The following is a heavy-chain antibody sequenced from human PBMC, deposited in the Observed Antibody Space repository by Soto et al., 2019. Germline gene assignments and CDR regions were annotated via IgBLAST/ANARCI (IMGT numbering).Heavy chain of an antibody. CDR2: IYSNEIA. CDR1: GVSISSFY. J-gene: IGHJ4*02. CDR3: ATVSYVGGTDY. Sequence: SETLSLTCTVSGVSISSFYWSWIRQPAGKGLEFVGRIYSNEIANYSPSLKSRVSMSLDPSKNQFSLKLRSVTAADTAVYFCATVSYVGGTDYWGQGALVTVSS. V-gene: IGHV4-4*07. D-gene: IGHD5-18*01.